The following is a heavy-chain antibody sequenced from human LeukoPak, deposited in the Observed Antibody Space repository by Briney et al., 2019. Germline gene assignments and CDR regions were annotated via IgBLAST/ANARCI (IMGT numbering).Heavy chain of an antibody. CDR3: ARRGDYDYVWGGYRSLED. D-gene: IGHD3-16*02. CDR1: GYTFTSYG. Sequence: ASVKVSCKASGYTFTSYGISWVRQAPGQGLEWMERIIPILGIANYAQKFQGRVTITADKSTSTAYMELSSLRSEDTAVYYCARRGDYDYVWGGYRSLEDWGQGTLVTVSS. J-gene: IGHJ4*02. CDR2: IIPILGIA. V-gene: IGHV1-69*04.